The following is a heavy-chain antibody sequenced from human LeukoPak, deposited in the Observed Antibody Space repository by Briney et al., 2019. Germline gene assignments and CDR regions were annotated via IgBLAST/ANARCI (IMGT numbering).Heavy chain of an antibody. Sequence: ASVKVSCKASGGTFSSYAISWVRQAPGQGLEWMGGIIPIFGTANYAQKFQGRVTITADESTSTAYMELSSLRSEDTAVYYCAGGVSYDILTGPYYFDYWGQGTLVTVSS. V-gene: IGHV1-69*13. CDR3: AGGVSYDILTGPYYFDY. CDR2: IIPIFGTA. J-gene: IGHJ4*02. CDR1: GGTFSSYA. D-gene: IGHD3-9*01.